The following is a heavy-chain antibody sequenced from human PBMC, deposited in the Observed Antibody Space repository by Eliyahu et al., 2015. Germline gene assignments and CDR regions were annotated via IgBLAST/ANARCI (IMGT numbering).Heavy chain of an antibody. J-gene: IGHJ4*02. V-gene: IGHV4-34*01. CDR2: INHSGST. CDR1: GGSFSGYY. D-gene: IGHD3-22*01. Sequence: QVQLQQWGAGLLKPSETLSLTCAVYGGSFSGYYWSWIRQPPGKGLEWIGEINHSGSTNYNPSLKSRVTISVDTSKNQFSLKLSSVTAADTAVYYCARGPTATYYYDSSGYYPFDYWGQGTLVTVSS. CDR3: ARGPTATYYYDSSGYYPFDY.